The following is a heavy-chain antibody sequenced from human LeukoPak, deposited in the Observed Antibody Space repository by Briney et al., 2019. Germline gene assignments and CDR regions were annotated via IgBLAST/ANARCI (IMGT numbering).Heavy chain of an antibody. CDR2: ISPSGGST. D-gene: IGHD3-10*01. V-gene: IGHV1-46*01. J-gene: IGHJ5*02. CDR1: GYTFTSNY. CDR3: ATNILVRDIINWFDP. Sequence: ASVKVSCKAFGYTFTSNYMHWVRQAPGQGPEWMGVISPSGGSTTYAQKFQGRVTLTRDMATSTDYLELSSLRSEDTAVYYCATNILVRDIINWFDPWGQGTLVTVSS.